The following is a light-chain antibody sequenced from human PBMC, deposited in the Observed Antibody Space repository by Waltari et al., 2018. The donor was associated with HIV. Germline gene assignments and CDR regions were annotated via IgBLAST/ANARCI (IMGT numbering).Light chain of an antibody. V-gene: IGKV3-20*01. CDR1: QGISNNY. J-gene: IGKJ2*01. Sequence: EIVLAQSPGTLSLSPGERATLSCRASQGISNNYLAWYRQNPGQAPRLLIYGASSRATGIPDRFSGSGSGTDFTLTISRLEPEDFAVYYCHQYGSSPYTFGQGTKLEIK. CDR3: HQYGSSPYT. CDR2: GAS.